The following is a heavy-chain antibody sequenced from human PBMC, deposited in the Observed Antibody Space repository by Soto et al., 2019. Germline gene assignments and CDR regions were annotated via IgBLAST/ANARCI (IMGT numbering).Heavy chain of an antibody. CDR3: VWGYPRPFDY. D-gene: IGHD5-18*01. V-gene: IGHV3-21*04. CDR2: ISSSSSYI. J-gene: IGHJ4*02. CDR1: GFTFSSYS. Sequence: PVGSLRLSCAASGFTFSSYSMNWVRQAPGKGLEWVSSISSSSSYIYYADSVKGRFTISRDNAKNSLYLQMNSLRVEDTAVYYCVWGYPRPFDYWGQGTLVTVSS.